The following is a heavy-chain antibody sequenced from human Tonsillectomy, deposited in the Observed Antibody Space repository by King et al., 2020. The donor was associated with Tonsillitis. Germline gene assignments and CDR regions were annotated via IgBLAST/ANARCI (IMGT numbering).Heavy chain of an antibody. J-gene: IGHJ4*02. Sequence: VQLVESGGGVVQPGRSLRLSCAASGFTFSSYTIHWVRQAPGKGLEWVAVISYNGSKKYYADSVKGRFTISRDNSKNTLYLQMSSLRAEDTAVYYGARAADIVVVRADIDYWGQGTLVTVSP. V-gene: IGHV3-30*14. D-gene: IGHD2-15*01. CDR2: ISYNGSKK. CDR3: ARAADIVVVRADIDY. CDR1: GFTFSSYT.